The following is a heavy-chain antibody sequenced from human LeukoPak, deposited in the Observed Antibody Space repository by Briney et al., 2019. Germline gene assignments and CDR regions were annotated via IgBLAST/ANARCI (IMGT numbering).Heavy chain of an antibody. V-gene: IGHV3-74*01. Sequence: GGSLRPSCAASGFAFTNSWMNWVRQAPGKGLVWVSRINSDGSITNYADSVKGRFTISRDNAKNTLYLQMNSLRAEDTAVYYCAKDERGGLDPYYFDYWGQGTLVTVS. CDR2: INSDGSIT. CDR1: GFAFTNSW. CDR3: AKDERGGLDPYYFDY. D-gene: IGHD3-10*01. J-gene: IGHJ4*02.